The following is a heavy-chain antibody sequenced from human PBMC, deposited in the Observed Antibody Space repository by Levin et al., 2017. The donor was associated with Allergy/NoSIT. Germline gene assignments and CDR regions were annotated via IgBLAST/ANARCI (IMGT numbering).Heavy chain of an antibody. Sequence: GESLKISCAASGFTFSDYYMNWVRQAPGKGLEWVSSISSSSTIYYADSVKGRFTISRDNAKNSLYLQMNSLRAEDTAVYYCARDRQWLYNWFDPWGQGTLVTVSS. J-gene: IGHJ5*02. CDR1: GFTFSDYY. D-gene: IGHD3-22*01. V-gene: IGHV3-69-1*02. CDR2: ISSSSTI. CDR3: ARDRQWLYNWFDP.